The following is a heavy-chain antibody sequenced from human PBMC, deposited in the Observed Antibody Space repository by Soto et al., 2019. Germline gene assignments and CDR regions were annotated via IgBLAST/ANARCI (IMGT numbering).Heavy chain of an antibody. CDR1: GYTFTGYY. V-gene: IGHV1-2*02. CDR3: ARIGQLWFGELHYYGMDV. J-gene: IGHJ6*02. Sequence: ASVKVSCKASGYTFTGYYMHWVRQAPGQGLELMGWINPNSGGTNYAQKVQGRVTMTRDTSISTAYMELSRLRSDDTAVYYCARIGQLWFGELHYYGMDVWGQGTTVTVSS. CDR2: INPNSGGT. D-gene: IGHD3-10*01.